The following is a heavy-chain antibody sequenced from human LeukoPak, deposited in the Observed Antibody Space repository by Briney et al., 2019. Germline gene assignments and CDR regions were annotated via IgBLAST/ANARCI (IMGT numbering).Heavy chain of an antibody. V-gene: IGHV1-2*02. Sequence: ASVKVSCKASGYTFTGYYMHWVRQAPGQGLEWMGWINPNSGGTNYAQKFQGRVTMTRDTSISTAYMELSRLRSDDTAVYYCARVDYGDYHYDYWGQGTLVTVSS. J-gene: IGHJ4*02. CDR1: GYTFTGYY. CDR2: INPNSGGT. CDR3: ARVDYGDYHYDY. D-gene: IGHD4-17*01.